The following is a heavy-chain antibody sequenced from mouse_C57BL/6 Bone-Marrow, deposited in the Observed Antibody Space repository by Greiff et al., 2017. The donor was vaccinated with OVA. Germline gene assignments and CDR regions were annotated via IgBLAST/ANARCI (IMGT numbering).Heavy chain of an antibody. CDR1: GFTFSSYA. CDR3: AREGYYYGNAMDY. Sequence: EVQLVESGGGLVKPGGSLKLSCAASGFTFSSYAMSWVRQTPEKRLEWVATISDGGSYTYYPDNVKGRFTISRDNAKNNLYLQMSHLKSEDTAMYYCAREGYYYGNAMDYWGQGTSVTVSS. D-gene: IGHD1-1*01. CDR2: ISDGGSYT. V-gene: IGHV5-4*01. J-gene: IGHJ4*01.